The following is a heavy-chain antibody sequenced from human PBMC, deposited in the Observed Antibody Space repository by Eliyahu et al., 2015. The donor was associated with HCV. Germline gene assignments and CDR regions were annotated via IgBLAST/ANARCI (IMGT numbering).Heavy chain of an antibody. CDR2: IXWXDDQ. CDR1: VXSLXTSGVG. Sequence: QITLKESGPTLVKPTHTLTLTCXFXVXSLXTSGVGVGWIRQPPGKALEWLALIXWXDDQRYSPSLKSRLTITKDTSKNQVVLTMTNMDPVDTATYYCAHNYYDSSGYYFSAWGQGTLVTVSS. V-gene: IGHV2-5*02. J-gene: IGHJ4*02. CDR3: AHNYYDSSGYYFSA. D-gene: IGHD3-22*01.